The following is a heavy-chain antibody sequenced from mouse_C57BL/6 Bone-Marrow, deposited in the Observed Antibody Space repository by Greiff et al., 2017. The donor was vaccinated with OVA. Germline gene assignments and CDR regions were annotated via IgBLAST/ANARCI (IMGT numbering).Heavy chain of an antibody. V-gene: IGHV5-12*01. CDR3: ARQSFYGNSFDY. CDR1: GFTFSDYY. J-gene: IGHJ2*01. Sequence: EVQRVESGGGLVQPGGSLKLSCAASGFTFSDYYMYWVRQTPEKRLEWVAYISNGGGSTYYPDTVKGRFTISRDNAKNTLYLQMSRLKSEDTAMYYCARQSFYGNSFDYWGQGTTLTVSS. D-gene: IGHD2-1*01. CDR2: ISNGGGST.